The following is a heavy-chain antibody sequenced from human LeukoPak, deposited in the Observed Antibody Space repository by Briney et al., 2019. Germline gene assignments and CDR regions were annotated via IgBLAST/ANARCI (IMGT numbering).Heavy chain of an antibody. V-gene: IGHV3-33*06. J-gene: IGHJ4*02. Sequence: GRSLRLSCAASGFTFSSYGMHWVRQAPGKGLEWVAVIWYDGSNKYYADSMKGRFTISRDNSKNTLYLQMNSLRAEDTAVYYCAKTRWELLPEGLLDYWGQGTLVTVSS. CDR2: IWYDGSNK. D-gene: IGHD1-26*01. CDR3: AKTRWELLPEGLLDY. CDR1: GFTFSSYG.